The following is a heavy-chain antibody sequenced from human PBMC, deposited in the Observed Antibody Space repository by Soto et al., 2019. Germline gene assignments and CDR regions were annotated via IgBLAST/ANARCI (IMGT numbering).Heavy chain of an antibody. V-gene: IGHV3-7*05. CDR1: GFTFSSYW. J-gene: IGHJ4*02. D-gene: IGHD3-3*01. Sequence: GGSLRLSCAASGFTFSSYWMSWVRQAPGKGLEWVANIKQDGSEKYYVDSVKGRFTISRDNAKNSLYLQMNSLRAEDTAVYYCAPSTIFGVVRDYYFDYWGQGTLVTVSS. CDR3: APSTIFGVVRDYYFDY. CDR2: IKQDGSEK.